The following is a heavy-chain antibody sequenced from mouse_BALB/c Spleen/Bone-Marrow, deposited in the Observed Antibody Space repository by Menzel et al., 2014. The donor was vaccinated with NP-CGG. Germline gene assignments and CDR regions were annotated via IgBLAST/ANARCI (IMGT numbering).Heavy chain of an antibody. V-gene: IGHV2-4*02. CDR3: ARNDGYYSPWFAY. D-gene: IGHD2-3*01. Sequence: VKLQESGPGLVQPSQSLSITCTVSGFSLTSYSVHWVRQPPGKGLEWLGGIWSGGSTDYNAAFIPRLSISKDNSKSQVFFKMNSLQADDTAIYYCARNDGYYSPWFAYWGQGTLVTVSA. J-gene: IGHJ3*01. CDR1: GFSLTSYS. CDR2: IWSGGST.